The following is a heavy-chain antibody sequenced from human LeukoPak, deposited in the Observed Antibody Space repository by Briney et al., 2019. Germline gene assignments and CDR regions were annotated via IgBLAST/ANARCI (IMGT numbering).Heavy chain of an antibody. CDR2: IYSNGDK. CDR3: ASLFSSGIYGYDS. CDR1: GFSLTTGGVG. D-gene: IGHD3-10*01. Sequence: SGPTLVKPTQTLTLTCTFSGFSLTTGGVGVGWIRQPPGKALEWVALIYSNGDKRYSPPVESRVTITKDTSANQVVLTMTNMDPVDTATYYCASLFSSGIYGYDSWGQGTLVTVSS. J-gene: IGHJ5*01. V-gene: IGHV2-5*01.